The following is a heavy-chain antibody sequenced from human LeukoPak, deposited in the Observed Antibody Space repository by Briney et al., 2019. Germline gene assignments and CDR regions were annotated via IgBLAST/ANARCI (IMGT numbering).Heavy chain of an antibody. CDR2: IYYSGST. CDR3: ARSRGAVGHAEHLLH. J-gene: IGHJ1*01. D-gene: IGHD3-22*01. CDR1: GGSISSSSYY. V-gene: IGHV4-39*07. Sequence: SETLSLTCTVSGGSISSSSYYWGWIRQPPGKGLEWIGSIYYSGSTYYNPSLKSRVTISVDTSKNHFSLKLSSVTAADTAVYYCARSRGAVGHAEHLLHWGQGTLVTVSS.